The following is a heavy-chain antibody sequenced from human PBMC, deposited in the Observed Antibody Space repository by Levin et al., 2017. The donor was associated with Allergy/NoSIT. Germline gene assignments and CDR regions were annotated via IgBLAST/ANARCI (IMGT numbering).Heavy chain of an antibody. CDR3: AKKGTIVRGVTKYYFDY. V-gene: IGHV3-23*01. CDR1: GFTFSNYA. D-gene: IGHD3-10*01. CDR2: ISGNSDST. J-gene: IGHJ4*02. Sequence: GESLKISCTASGFTFSNYAMTWVRQAPGKGLEWVSGISGNSDSTYYADSVKGRFTISRDNSKNTLYLQMNSLRAEDTAVYYCAKKGTIVRGVTKYYFDYWGQGTLVTVSS.